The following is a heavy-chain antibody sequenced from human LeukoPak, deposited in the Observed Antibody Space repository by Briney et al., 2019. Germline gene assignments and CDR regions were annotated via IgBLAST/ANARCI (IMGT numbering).Heavy chain of an antibody. V-gene: IGHV3-30*04. CDR3: AKAYSSSWYDTEYYFDY. Sequence: GGSLRLSCAASGFTFSSYYMHWVRQAPGKGLEGVAVISYDGCNKYYADFVKGRFTISRDNSKNTLYLQMNSLRAEDTAVYYCAKAYSSSWYDTEYYFDYWGQGTLVTVSS. CDR1: GFTFSSYY. D-gene: IGHD6-13*01. CDR2: ISYDGCNK. J-gene: IGHJ4*02.